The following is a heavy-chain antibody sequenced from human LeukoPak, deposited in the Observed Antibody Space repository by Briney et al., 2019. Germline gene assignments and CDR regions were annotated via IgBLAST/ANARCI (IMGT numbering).Heavy chain of an antibody. D-gene: IGHD4-17*01. Sequence: SETLSLTCTVSGGSISSYYWSWIRQPPGKGLEWIGYIYYSGSTNYNPSLKSRVTISVNTSKNQFSLKLSSVTAADTAVYYCARVRRAFDYWGQGTLVTVSS. CDR1: GGSISSYY. J-gene: IGHJ4*02. V-gene: IGHV4-59*01. CDR2: IYYSGST. CDR3: ARVRRAFDY.